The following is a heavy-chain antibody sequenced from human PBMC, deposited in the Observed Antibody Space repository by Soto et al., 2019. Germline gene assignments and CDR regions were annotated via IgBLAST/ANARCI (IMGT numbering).Heavy chain of an antibody. Sequence: EVQLVESGGGLVKPGGSLRLSCVVSGLTFRGAWVNWVRQAPGKGLEWVGRIRGTTDGGTTDYAAPVEGRFTISRDDSKNTVYLQSNSLKVEETGIYHCTTDLKWSGGDYWGQGTLVSVSS. V-gene: IGHV3-15*07. D-gene: IGHD3-10*01. J-gene: IGHJ4*02. CDR1: GLTFRGAW. CDR2: IRGTTDGGTT. CDR3: TTDLKWSGGDY.